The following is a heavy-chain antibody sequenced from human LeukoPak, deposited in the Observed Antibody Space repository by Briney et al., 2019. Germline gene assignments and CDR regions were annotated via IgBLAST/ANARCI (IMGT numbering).Heavy chain of an antibody. V-gene: IGHV3-9*01. J-gene: IGHJ4*02. CDR1: GFSFNNYW. CDR2: ISWNSGSI. D-gene: IGHD4-17*01. Sequence: PGGSLRLSCAGSGFSFNNYWMHWVRQAPGKGLEWVSGISWNSGSIGYADSVKGRFTISRDNAKNSLYLQMNSLRAEDTALYYCAKGNVDYGDYVLHYWGQGTLVTVSS. CDR3: AKGNVDYGDYVLHY.